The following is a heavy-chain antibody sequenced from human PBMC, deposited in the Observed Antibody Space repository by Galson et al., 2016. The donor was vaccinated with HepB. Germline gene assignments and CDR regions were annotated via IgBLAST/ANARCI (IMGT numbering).Heavy chain of an antibody. CDR1: GYTFTDYY. CDR2: INPYSGNT. D-gene: IGHD6-13*01. Sequence: SVKVSCKASGYTFTDYYVHWLRQAPGQGLESMGWINPYSGNTHYAQKFQGRVTMTRDTSISTAYMELSSLRSDDTAVYYCGRDSVAGPGTFFDYGGQGILVTVSS. J-gene: IGHJ4*02. CDR3: GRDSVAGPGTFFDY. V-gene: IGHV1-2*02.